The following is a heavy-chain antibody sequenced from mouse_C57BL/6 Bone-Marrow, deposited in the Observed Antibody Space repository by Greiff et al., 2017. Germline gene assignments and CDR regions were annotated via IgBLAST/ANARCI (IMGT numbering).Heavy chain of an antibody. CDR2: IDPSDSYT. J-gene: IGHJ2*01. Sequence: QVQLQQPGAELVMPGASVKLSCKASGYTFTSYWMHWVKQRPGQGLEWIGEIDPSDSYTNYNQKFKGKSTLTVDKSSSTAYMQLSSLTSEDSAVYYCATSAIYYGSSLGYWGQSTTLTVSS. D-gene: IGHD1-1*01. CDR1: GYTFTSYW. CDR3: ATSAIYYGSSLGY. V-gene: IGHV1-69*01.